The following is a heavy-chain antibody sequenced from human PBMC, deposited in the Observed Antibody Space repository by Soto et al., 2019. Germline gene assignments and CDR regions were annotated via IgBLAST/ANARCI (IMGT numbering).Heavy chain of an antibody. CDR2: ISNDGSNK. CDR3: AIVDVKSGYYDAFDI. CDR1: GFTFSSYA. V-gene: IGHV3-30-3*01. D-gene: IGHD3-22*01. J-gene: IGHJ3*02. Sequence: GALRLSCAASGFTFSSYAMHWVRQAPGKGLEWVAVISNDGSNKKYADSVKGRFTISRENSKNTLYLQMNSLRTEDTAVHYCAIVDVKSGYYDAFDIWGQGTMVTVSS.